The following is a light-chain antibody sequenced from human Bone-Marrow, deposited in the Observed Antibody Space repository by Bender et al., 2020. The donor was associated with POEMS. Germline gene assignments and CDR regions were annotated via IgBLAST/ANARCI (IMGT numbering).Light chain of an antibody. CDR1: SSDVGSYNL. J-gene: IGLJ1*01. Sequence: QSALTQPASMSGSPGQSIIISCTGTSSDVGSYNLVSWYQKHPGKVPKLVIYEANKRPSGVPDRFSGSKSGNTASLTVSGLRTEDEADYYCCAYAGEDNYVFGPGTRVTVL. CDR3: CAYAGEDNYV. CDR2: EAN. V-gene: IGLV2-23*01.